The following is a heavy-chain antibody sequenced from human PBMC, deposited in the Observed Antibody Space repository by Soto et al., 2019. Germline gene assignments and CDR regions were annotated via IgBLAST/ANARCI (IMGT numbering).Heavy chain of an antibody. D-gene: IGHD3-9*01. CDR2: ISDDGSKT. CDR3: ARAYQLTYYFDD. V-gene: IGHV3-30*14. J-gene: IGHJ4*02. CDR1: GVTFRGYA. Sequence: QPGGSLRLSCAGSGVTFRGYAVHWFRQTPGKGLEWVTVISDDGSKTYYADSVKGRFSVSRDDSTNMVFLQMSSLRSEDTAVYHCARAYQLTYYFDDWGPGTPVTVSS.